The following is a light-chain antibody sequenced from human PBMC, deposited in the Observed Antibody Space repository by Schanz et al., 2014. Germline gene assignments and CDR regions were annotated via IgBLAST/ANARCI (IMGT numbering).Light chain of an antibody. CDR2: GVF. CDR3: QQYDSSPLT. V-gene: IGKV3-20*01. Sequence: EIVLTQSPGTLSLSPGERATLSCRASQRVTSTYLAWYQQKPGQAPRLLIYGVFNRATGIPDRFSGSGSGTDFTLTISSLEPEDFAVFYCQQYDSSPLTFGGGTKVEIK. J-gene: IGKJ4*01. CDR1: QRVTSTY.